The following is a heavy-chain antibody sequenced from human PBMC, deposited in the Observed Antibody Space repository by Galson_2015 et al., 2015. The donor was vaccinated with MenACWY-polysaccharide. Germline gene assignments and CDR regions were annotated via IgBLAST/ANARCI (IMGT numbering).Heavy chain of an antibody. D-gene: IGHD2-8*01. J-gene: IGHJ5*02. Sequence: SETLSLTCTVPGGSISSTTYVWAWIRQPPGKGLEWVGSIHYSGSTTYNSSLKSRVTISVDTSKNQFSLKLSSVTAADTAVYYCARPKPVNGWFDPWGQGTLVTVSS. CDR2: IHYSGST. CDR3: ARPKPVNGWFDP. V-gene: IGHV4-39*01. CDR1: GGSISSTTYV.